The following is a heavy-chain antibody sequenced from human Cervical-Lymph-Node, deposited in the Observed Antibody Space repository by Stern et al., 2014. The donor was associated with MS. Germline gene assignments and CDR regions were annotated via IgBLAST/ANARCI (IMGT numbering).Heavy chain of an antibody. CDR2: IGSAGDT. D-gene: IGHD6-19*01. CDR3: VRLDSAWDYDAFDL. CDR1: GFTFSTYD. Sequence: VQLVQSGGGLVQPGGSLRLSCSASGFTFSTYDMHWVRQVTGKGLEWVSGIGSAGDTYHSGSVRGRFTTSRENVKSSLYLQMNSLRAGDTAIYYCVRLDSAWDYDAFDLWGQGTMVIVSS. J-gene: IGHJ3*01. V-gene: IGHV3-13*01.